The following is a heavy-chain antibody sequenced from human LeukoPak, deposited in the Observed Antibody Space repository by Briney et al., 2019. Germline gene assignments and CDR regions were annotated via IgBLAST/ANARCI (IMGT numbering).Heavy chain of an antibody. CDR1: GYSFTSYW. CDR2: IYPGDSDT. D-gene: IGHD5-18*01. J-gene: IGHJ4*02. CDR3: ARHKRSTAMEY. Sequence: GESLKISCKGSGYSFTSYWIGWVRQMPGKGLEWMGIIYPGDSDTRYSPSFQGHVTISADKFTSTAYLQWTSLKASDTAMYYCARHKRSTAMEYWGQGTLVTVSS. V-gene: IGHV5-51*01.